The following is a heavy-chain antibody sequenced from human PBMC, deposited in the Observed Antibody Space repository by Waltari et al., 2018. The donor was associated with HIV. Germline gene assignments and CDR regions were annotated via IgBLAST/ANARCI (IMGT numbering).Heavy chain of an antibody. CDR2: IYYSGST. V-gene: IGHV4-39*07. D-gene: IGHD2-2*01. CDR1: GGPISSSSYY. J-gene: IGHJ5*02. Sequence: QLQLQESGPGLVKPSETLSLTCTVSGGPISSSSYYWGWIRQPPGKGLEWIGSIYYSGSTYYNPSLKSRVTISVDTSKNQFSLKLSSVTAADTAVYYCARDGGWYQLPKGWFDPWGQGTLVTVSS. CDR3: ARDGGWYQLPKGWFDP.